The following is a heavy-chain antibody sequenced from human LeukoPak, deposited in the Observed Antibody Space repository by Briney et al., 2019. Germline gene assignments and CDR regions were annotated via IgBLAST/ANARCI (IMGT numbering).Heavy chain of an antibody. CDR2: ISSSGSTI. V-gene: IGHV3-48*03. D-gene: IGHD6-19*01. CDR1: GFTFSSYE. Sequence: PGGSLRLSCAASGFTFSSYEMNWVRQAPGKGLEWVSYISSSGSTIYYADSVKGRFTISRDNAKNSLYLQMNSLRAEDTAVYYCARARYPSIAVADPTDYWGQGTLVTVSS. J-gene: IGHJ4*02. CDR3: ARARYPSIAVADPTDY.